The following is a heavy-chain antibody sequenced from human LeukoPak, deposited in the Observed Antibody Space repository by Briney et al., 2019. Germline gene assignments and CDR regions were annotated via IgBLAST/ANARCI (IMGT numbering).Heavy chain of an antibody. Sequence: SVKVSCKASGGTFSSYAISWVRQAPGRGLEWMGGIIPIFGTANYAQKFQGRVTITADESTSTAYMELSSLRSEDTAVYYCARAGYYYDSSGYPYDYWGQGTLVTVSS. CDR2: IIPIFGTA. CDR3: ARAGYYYDSSGYPYDY. CDR1: GGTFSSYA. D-gene: IGHD3-22*01. V-gene: IGHV1-69*13. J-gene: IGHJ4*02.